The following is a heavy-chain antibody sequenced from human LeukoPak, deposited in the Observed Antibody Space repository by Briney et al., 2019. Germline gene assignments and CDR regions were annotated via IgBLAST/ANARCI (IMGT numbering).Heavy chain of an antibody. Sequence: GGSLRLSCAASGFTFSSYGMHWVRQAPGKGLEWVAVISYDGNNKYYADSVKGRFTISRDNSKNTLYLQMNSLRAEDTAVYYCASDFDYYGMDVWGQGTTVTVSS. CDR3: ASDFDYYGMDV. J-gene: IGHJ6*02. CDR2: ISYDGNNK. CDR1: GFTFSSYG. V-gene: IGHV3-30*03.